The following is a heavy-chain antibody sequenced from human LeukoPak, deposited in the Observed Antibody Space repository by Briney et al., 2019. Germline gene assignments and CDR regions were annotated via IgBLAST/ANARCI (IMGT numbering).Heavy chain of an antibody. Sequence: PSETLSLTCTVSGGSISRYYWSWIRQSPGKGLEWIGYMYHSGTPNYNPSLKSRVTISVDTSKNQFSLKLSSVTAADTAVYYCASLRKGYGSGSYYNRGIGYYYYYMDVWGKGTTVTISS. CDR1: GGSISRYY. CDR3: ASLRKGYGSGSYYNRGIGYYYYYMDV. V-gene: IGHV4-59*12. J-gene: IGHJ6*03. CDR2: MYHSGTP. D-gene: IGHD3-10*01.